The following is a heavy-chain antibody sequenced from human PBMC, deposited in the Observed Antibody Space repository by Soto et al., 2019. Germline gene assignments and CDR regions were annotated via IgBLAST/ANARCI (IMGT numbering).Heavy chain of an antibody. CDR2: IYSGGST. V-gene: IGHV3-53*01. Sequence: EVQLVESGGGLIQPGGSLRLSCAASGFTVSSNYMSWVRQAPGKGLEWVSVIYSGGSTYYADSVKGRFTISRDNSKNTLYLQMNSLRAEDTAVYYCARGPPTTYCSGGSCYYYYGMDVWGQGTTVTVSS. CDR1: GFTVSSNY. CDR3: ARGPPTTYCSGGSCYYYYGMDV. D-gene: IGHD2-15*01. J-gene: IGHJ6*02.